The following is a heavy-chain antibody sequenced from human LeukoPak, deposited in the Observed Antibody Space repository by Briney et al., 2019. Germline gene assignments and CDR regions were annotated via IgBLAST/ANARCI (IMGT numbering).Heavy chain of an antibody. D-gene: IGHD4-23*01. CDR2: IYHSGST. J-gene: IGHJ6*03. V-gene: IGHV4-38-2*02. CDR3: ARLVAYGGTRYYYMDV. Sequence: PSETLSLTCTVSGYSISSGYYWGWIRQPPGKGLEWIGSIYHSGSTNYNPSLKSRVTISVDTSKNQFSLKLSSVTAADTAVYYCARLVAYGGTRYYYMDVWGKGTTVTISS. CDR1: GYSISSGYY.